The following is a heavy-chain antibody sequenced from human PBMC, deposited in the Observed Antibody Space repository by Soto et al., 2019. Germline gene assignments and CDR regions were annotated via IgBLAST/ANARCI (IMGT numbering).Heavy chain of an antibody. CDR3: ARGAGSAVLPGELEDVHYDY. CDR1: GQSFSGHT. Sequence: QVQLQQWGAGLLKPSETLSLTCAVYGQSFSGHTWSWIRQSPGKGLEWIGEISQSGSTYYNPSLNTRVTVSADTTKNQFARTLNSVTAADTGVSEGARGAGSAVLPGELEDVHYDYWGQGTLVSVSS. CDR2: ISQSGST. V-gene: IGHV4-34*01. D-gene: IGHD2-2*01. J-gene: IGHJ4*02.